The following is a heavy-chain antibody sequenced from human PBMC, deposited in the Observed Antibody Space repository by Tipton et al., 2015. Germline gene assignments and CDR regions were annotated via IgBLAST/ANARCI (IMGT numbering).Heavy chain of an antibody. D-gene: IGHD1-20*01. CDR2: IYHTGNT. V-gene: IGHV4-38-2*01. CDR1: GYSITSHYY. J-gene: IGHJ5*02. Sequence: TLSLTCAVSGYSITSHYYWAYIRQPPGQGLEWIGSIYHTGNTYYNPALKSRLTLSIDTSKNQFSLSLASVTASDTAVYYCARAEYNWLGWFDPWGQGTPVTVSP. CDR3: ARAEYNWLGWFDP.